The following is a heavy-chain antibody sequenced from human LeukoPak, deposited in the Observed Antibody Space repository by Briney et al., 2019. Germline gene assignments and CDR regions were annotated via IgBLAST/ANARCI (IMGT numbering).Heavy chain of an antibody. D-gene: IGHD3-10*01. CDR2: IDTTTGNP. Sequence: ASVKVSCKASGYTFTNYPMIWVRQAPEQGLEWMGNIDTTTGNPRYAQDFTGRFVFSLDTSVSTAYLQITSLKADDTAAYYCVRGTPTPGMDYWGQGTQVTVSS. J-gene: IGHJ4*02. V-gene: IGHV7-4-1*02. CDR1: GYTFTNYP. CDR3: VRGTPTPGMDY.